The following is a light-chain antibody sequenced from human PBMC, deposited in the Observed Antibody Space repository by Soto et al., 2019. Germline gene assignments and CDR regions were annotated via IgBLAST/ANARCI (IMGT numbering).Light chain of an antibody. CDR1: QSISIW. J-gene: IGKJ1*01. V-gene: IGKV1-5*03. CDR2: KTS. Sequence: DIHMTQSPSTLSASVGDRVTITCRASQSISIWLAWYQQKPGKAPNLLIYKTSSLETGVPSRFSGSGSGTEFPPTISSLQPDDFATYYCQHWNDYSWTFGQGTKVEVK. CDR3: QHWNDYSWT.